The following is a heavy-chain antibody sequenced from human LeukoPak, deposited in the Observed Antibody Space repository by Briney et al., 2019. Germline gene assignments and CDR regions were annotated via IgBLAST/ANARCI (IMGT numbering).Heavy chain of an antibody. V-gene: IGHV4-61*01. CDR3: ARPQGWRGAFDI. CDR1: GGSVSSGSYY. CDR2: IYYSGST. D-gene: IGHD2-15*01. J-gene: IGHJ3*02. Sequence: SETLSLTCTVSGGSVSSGSYYWSWIRQPPGKGLEWIGYIYYSGSTNYNPSLKSRVTISVDTSKNQFSLKLSSVTAADTAVYYCARPQGWRGAFDIWGRGTMVTVSS.